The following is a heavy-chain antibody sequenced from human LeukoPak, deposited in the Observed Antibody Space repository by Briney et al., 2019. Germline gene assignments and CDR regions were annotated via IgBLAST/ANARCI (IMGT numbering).Heavy chain of an antibody. CDR1: GYTFTGYY. V-gene: IGHV1-2*02. D-gene: IGHD2-21*02. CDR3: ARSLPANCGGDCYLSY. CDR2: INPNSGST. J-gene: IGHJ4*02. Sequence: ASVKVSCKASGYTFTGYYMHWVRQAPGQGLEWMGWINPNSGSTNYAQKFQGRVTMTRDTSISTAYMELSRLRSDDTAVYYCARSLPANCGGDCYLSYWGQGTLVTVSS.